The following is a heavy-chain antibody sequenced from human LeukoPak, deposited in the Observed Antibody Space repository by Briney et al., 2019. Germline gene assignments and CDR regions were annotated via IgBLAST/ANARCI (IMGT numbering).Heavy chain of an antibody. CDR2: INAGIVNT. V-gene: IGHV1-3*01. D-gene: IGHD6-6*01. J-gene: IGHJ4*02. CDR3: AREYSSSSGRTFDY. Sequence: GASVKVSCEASGYTFTTYAMHWVRQAPGQGLEWMGWINAGIVNTKYSQKFQGKVTITRDTSASTVYMELSSLRPEDTAVYYCAREYSSSSGRTFDYWGQGTLVTVSS. CDR1: GYTFTTYA.